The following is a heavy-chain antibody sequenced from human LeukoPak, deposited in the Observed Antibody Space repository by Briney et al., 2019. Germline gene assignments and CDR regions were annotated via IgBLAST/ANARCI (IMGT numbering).Heavy chain of an antibody. D-gene: IGHD5-18*01. V-gene: IGHV3-23*01. J-gene: IGHJ5*02. CDR3: AKFPLAPADTRWFEP. Sequence: GGSLRLSCAASGFTFSSYAMSWVSQAPGKGLEWVSAISGSGGSTYYADSVKGRFTISRDNSKNTLYLQMNSLRAEDTAVYYCAKFPLAPADTRWFEPWGQGTLVTVSS. CDR2: ISGSGGST. CDR1: GFTFSSYA.